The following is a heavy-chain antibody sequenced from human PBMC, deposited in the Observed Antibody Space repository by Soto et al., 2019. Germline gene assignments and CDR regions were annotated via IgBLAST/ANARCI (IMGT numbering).Heavy chain of an antibody. CDR3: VRTSLVVAVATREDF. CDR2: IDSDGSRI. Sequence: GGSLRLACAASGFTFSNYWMHWVRQAPGKGLVWVSRIDSDGSRITYADFVKGRFTISRDNAKNTVYLHMDSLTAEDTAVYYCVRTSLVVAVATREDFWGQGTLVTVSS. V-gene: IGHV3-74*01. J-gene: IGHJ4*02. CDR1: GFTFSNYW. D-gene: IGHD2-15*01.